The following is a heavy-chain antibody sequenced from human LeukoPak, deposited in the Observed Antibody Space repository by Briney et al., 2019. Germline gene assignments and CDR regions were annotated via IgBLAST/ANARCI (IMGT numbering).Heavy chain of an antibody. Sequence: ASVKVSCKASGYTFTSYDINWVRQATGQGLEWMGWMNPNSGNTGYAQKFQGRVTMTRNTSISTAYMELSSLRSEDTAVYYCAVGWNYDFWSGHIPLLDYYYMDVWGKGTTVTVSS. D-gene: IGHD3-3*01. CDR1: GYTFTSYD. CDR2: MNPNSGNT. V-gene: IGHV1-8*01. CDR3: AVGWNYDFWSGHIPLLDYYYMDV. J-gene: IGHJ6*03.